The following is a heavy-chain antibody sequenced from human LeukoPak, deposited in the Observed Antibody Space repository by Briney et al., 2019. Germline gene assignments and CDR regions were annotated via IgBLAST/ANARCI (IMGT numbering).Heavy chain of an antibody. V-gene: IGHV3-66*02. CDR3: ARDRVDY. Sequence: GGSLRLSCAASGFTVSSNYMTWVRQAPGRGLEWVSVIYSGCSTYYADSVKGRFTISRDNSKNTLYLQMNSLRTEDTAVYYCARDRVDYWGQGTLVTVSS. CDR2: IYSGCST. J-gene: IGHJ4*02. CDR1: GFTVSSNY. D-gene: IGHD6-6*01.